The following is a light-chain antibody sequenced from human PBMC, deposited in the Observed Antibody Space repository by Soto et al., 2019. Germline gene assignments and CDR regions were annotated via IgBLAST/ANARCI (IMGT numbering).Light chain of an antibody. V-gene: IGKV1-39*01. CDR3: QQSYSIPRT. J-gene: IGKJ2*01. CDR1: QSISTY. Sequence: DIQMTQSPSSLSASVGDRVTITCRASQSISTYLIWYQQKPGKAPKRLIYAASSLQSGVPSRFSGSGSGTDFTLTISSLQPEDFATYYCQQSYSIPRTFGQGTMLEIK. CDR2: AAS.